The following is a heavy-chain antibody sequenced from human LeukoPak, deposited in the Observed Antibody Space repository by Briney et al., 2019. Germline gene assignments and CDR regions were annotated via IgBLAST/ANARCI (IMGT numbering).Heavy chain of an antibody. CDR1: GYSISSGYY. CDR3: ARDRWYDILTGYYGRSANWFDP. D-gene: IGHD3-9*01. J-gene: IGHJ5*02. V-gene: IGHV4-38-2*02. CDR2: INHSGST. Sequence: PSETLSLTCAVSGYSISSGYYWGWIRQPPGKGLEWIGSINHSGSTYYNPSLKSRVTISVDTSKNQFSLKLSSVTAADTAVYYCARDRWYDILTGYYGRSANWFDPWGQGTLVTVSS.